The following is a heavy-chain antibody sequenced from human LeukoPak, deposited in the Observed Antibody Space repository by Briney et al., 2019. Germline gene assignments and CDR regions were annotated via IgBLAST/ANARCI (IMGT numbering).Heavy chain of an antibody. V-gene: IGHV3-21*01. CDR1: GFTFSSYS. CDR2: ISTSSSYI. J-gene: IGHJ3*02. Sequence: KTWGSLRLSCAASGFTFSSYSMIGVRQAPGKGLEWVSFISTSSSYIYYADSMKGRFTISRDNAKNSLYLQVNSLTAEDTAVYYCARVRPGQWLLRDAFDIWDQGTMVTVSS. D-gene: IGHD5-12*01. CDR3: ARVRPGQWLLRDAFDI.